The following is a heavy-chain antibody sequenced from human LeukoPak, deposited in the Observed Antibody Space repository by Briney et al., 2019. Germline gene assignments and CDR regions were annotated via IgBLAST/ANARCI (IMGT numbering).Heavy chain of an antibody. J-gene: IGHJ3*02. D-gene: IGHD6-19*01. Sequence: SETLSLTCTVSGGSISSYYWSWIRQPPGKGLEWIGYIYYSGSTNYNPSPTSRVTISVDTSKNQFSLKLSSVTAADTAVYYCARDRAVAVGAFDIWGQGTMVTVSS. V-gene: IGHV4-59*01. CDR1: GGSISSYY. CDR3: ARDRAVAVGAFDI. CDR2: IYYSGST.